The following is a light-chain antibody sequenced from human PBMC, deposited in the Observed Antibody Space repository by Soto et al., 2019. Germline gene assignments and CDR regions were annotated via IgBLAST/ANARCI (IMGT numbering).Light chain of an antibody. J-gene: IGKJ1*01. Sequence: DIQMTQSPSTLSASVGDRVTITCRASQSISSWLAWYQQKPGKAPKLLICEASTLESGVPSRFSGSGSGTEFTLTISSLQPDDFATYYCQQYDNYSPWTFGQGTKVEIK. CDR2: EAS. CDR1: QSISSW. CDR3: QQYDNYSPWT. V-gene: IGKV1-5*03.